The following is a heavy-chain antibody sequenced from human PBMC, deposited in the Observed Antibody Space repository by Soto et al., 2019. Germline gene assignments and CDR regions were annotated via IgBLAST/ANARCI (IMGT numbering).Heavy chain of an antibody. CDR3: ARAHQIAAAAFDY. CDR1: GYTFTSYA. V-gene: IGHV1-3*01. Sequence: ASVKVSCKASGYTFTSYATHWVRQAPGQRLEWMGWINAGNGNTKYSQKFQGRVTITRDTSASTAYMELSSLRSEDTAVYYCARAHQIAAAAFDYWGQGTLVTVSS. D-gene: IGHD6-13*01. CDR2: INAGNGNT. J-gene: IGHJ4*02.